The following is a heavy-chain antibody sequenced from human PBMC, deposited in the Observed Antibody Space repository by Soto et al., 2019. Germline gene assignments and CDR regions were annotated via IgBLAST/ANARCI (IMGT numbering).Heavy chain of an antibody. CDR1: GGSISSSSYY. J-gene: IGHJ6*02. V-gene: IGHV4-39*01. CDR2: IYYSGST. Sequence: SETLSLTCTGSGGSISSSSYYWGWIRQPPGKGLEWIGSIYYSGSTYYNPSLKSRVTISVDTSKNQFSPKLSSVTAADTAVYYWARRSYGMEVWGQGTTVTVSS. CDR3: ARRSYGMEV.